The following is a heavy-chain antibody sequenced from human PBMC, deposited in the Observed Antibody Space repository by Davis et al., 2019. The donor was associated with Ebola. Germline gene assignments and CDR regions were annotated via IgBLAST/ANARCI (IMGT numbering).Heavy chain of an antibody. CDR3: AKDMGDYIWGSYRYPFDY. V-gene: IGHV3-9*01. CDR2: ISWNSGSI. CDR1: GFTFDDYA. Sequence: PGGSLRLSCAASGFTFDDYAMHWVRQAPGKGLEWVSGISWNSGSIGYADSVKGRFTISRDNAKNSLYLQMNSLRAEDTALYYCAKDMGDYIWGSYRYPFDYWGQGTLVTVSS. J-gene: IGHJ4*02. D-gene: IGHD3-16*02.